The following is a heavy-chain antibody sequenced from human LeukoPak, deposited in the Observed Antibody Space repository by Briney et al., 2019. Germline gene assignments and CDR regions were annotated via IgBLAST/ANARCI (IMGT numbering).Heavy chain of an antibody. CDR1: GFTFSGYA. D-gene: IGHD3-22*01. J-gene: IGHJ5*02. V-gene: IGHV3-23*01. CDR2: ISGSGGST. Sequence: GGSLRLSCAASGFTFSGYAMSWVRQAPGKGLEWVSAISGSGGSTYYADSVKGRFTISRDNSKNTLYLQMNSLRAEDTAVYYCAKDVCYYDSSGYYNWFDPWGQGALVTVSS. CDR3: AKDVCYYDSSGYYNWFDP.